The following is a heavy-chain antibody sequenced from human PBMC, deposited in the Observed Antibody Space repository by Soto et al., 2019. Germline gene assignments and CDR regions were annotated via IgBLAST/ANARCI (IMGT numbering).Heavy chain of an antibody. Sequence: SPTLSLTCAISGDSVSSNSAAWNWIRQSPSRGLEWLGRTYYRSKWYNDYAVYVKSRIPINPDTSKNQFSLQLNSVTPEDTAVYYCARGKGNGYSYGLDYWGQGTLVTVSS. D-gene: IGHD5-18*01. J-gene: IGHJ4*02. CDR1: GDSVSSNSAA. V-gene: IGHV6-1*01. CDR2: TYYRSKWYN. CDR3: ARGKGNGYSYGLDY.